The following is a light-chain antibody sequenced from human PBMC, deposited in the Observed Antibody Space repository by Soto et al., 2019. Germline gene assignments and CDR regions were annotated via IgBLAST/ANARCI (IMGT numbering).Light chain of an antibody. CDR2: AAS. J-gene: IGKJ4*01. V-gene: IGKV1-9*01. CDR1: QGISSY. Sequence: DIQLTQSPSFLSASVGDRVTITCRASQGISSYLAWYQQKPGKAPKLLIYAASTLQSGVPSRFSGSGSWTEFPLTISSLQPEDFATYYCQQLNSPLTFGGGTKVEIK. CDR3: QQLNSPLT.